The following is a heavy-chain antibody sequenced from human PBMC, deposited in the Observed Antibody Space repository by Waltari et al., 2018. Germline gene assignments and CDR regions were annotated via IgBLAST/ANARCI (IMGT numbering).Heavy chain of an antibody. J-gene: IGHJ4*02. Sequence: QVQLVQSGAEVKKPGASVKVSCTASGYTFTGYYMHWVRQAPGQGLEWMGWINPNRGGTNYAQKFQGRVTMTRDTSISTAYMELSRLRSDDTAVYYCARDLIVGATRDWGQGTLVTVSS. V-gene: IGHV1-2*02. CDR3: ARDLIVGATRD. CDR1: GYTFTGYY. D-gene: IGHD1-26*01. CDR2: INPNRGGT.